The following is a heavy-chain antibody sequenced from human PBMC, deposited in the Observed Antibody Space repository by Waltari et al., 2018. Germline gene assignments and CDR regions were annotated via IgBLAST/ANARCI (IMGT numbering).Heavy chain of an antibody. J-gene: IGHJ3*02. D-gene: IGHD3-10*01. V-gene: IGHV1-69*13. Sequence: QVQLVQSGAEVKKPGSSVKVSCKASGGTFSSYAISWVRQAPGQGLEWMGGIIPRFGTANYAQKCQGRVTITADESTSTAYMELSSLRSEDTAVYYCARESITMVQALPATFDIWGQGTMVTVSS. CDR3: ARESITMVQALPATFDI. CDR2: IIPRFGTA. CDR1: GGTFSSYA.